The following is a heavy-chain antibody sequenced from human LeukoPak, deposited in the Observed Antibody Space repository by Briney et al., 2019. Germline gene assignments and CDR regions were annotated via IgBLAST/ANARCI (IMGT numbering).Heavy chain of an antibody. CDR3: ARDLTGSGSYEVY. D-gene: IGHD1-26*01. CDR2: ISAGGGST. CDR1: GFTFSSYA. J-gene: IGHJ4*02. V-gene: IGHV3-23*01. Sequence: GGSLRLSCAASGFTFSSYAMSWVRQAPGKGLEWVSAISAGGGSTYYADSVKGRFTISRDNSKNTLYLQMSSLRAEDTAVYYCARDLTGSGSYEVYWGQGTLVTVSS.